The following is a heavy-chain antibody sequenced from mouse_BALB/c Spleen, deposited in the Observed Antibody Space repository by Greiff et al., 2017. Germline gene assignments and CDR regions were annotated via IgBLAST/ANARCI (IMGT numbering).Heavy chain of an antibody. D-gene: IGHD2-3*01. J-gene: IGHJ2*01. CDR1: GYAFTNYL. V-gene: IGHV1-54*01. CDR3: ARSDGYYDFDY. CDR2: INPGSGGT. Sequence: QVQLQQSVAELVRPGTSVKVSCKASGYAFTNYLIEWVKQRPGQGLEWIGVINPGSGGTNYNEKFKGKATLTADKSSSTAYMQLSSLTSDDSAVYFCARSDGYYDFDYWGQGTTLTVSS.